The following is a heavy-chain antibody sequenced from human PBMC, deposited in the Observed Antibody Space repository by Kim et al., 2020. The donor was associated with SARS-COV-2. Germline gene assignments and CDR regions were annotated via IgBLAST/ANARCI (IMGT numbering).Heavy chain of an antibody. V-gene: IGHV6-1*01. CDR3: ARGGKAVAGIDY. D-gene: IGHD6-19*01. J-gene: IGHJ4*02. Sequence: DYAVSVKSRITIKSDTSKNQFSLQLNSVTPDDTAVYYCARGGKAVAGIDYWGQGTLVTVSS.